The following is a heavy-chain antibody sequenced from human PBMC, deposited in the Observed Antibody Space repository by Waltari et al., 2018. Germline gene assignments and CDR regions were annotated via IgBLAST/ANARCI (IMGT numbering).Heavy chain of an antibody. J-gene: IGHJ4*02. CDR2: IYTSGST. CDR1: GGSINSGSSY. Sequence: QVQLQESGPGLVKPSQTLSLTCTVSGGSINSGSSYWRWLRQPAGKGLEWIGRIYTSGSTNYNPSLKSRVTISVDTSKNQFSLKLSSVTAADTAVYYCARDMVLWFGESPLYYWGQGTLVTVSS. D-gene: IGHD3-10*01. V-gene: IGHV4-61*02. CDR3: ARDMVLWFGESPLYY.